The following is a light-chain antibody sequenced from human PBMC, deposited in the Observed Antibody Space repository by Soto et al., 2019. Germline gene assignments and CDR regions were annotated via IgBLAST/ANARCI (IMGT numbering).Light chain of an antibody. J-gene: IGKJ1*01. CDR3: QQSYSTPWT. Sequence: DIQMTQSPSSLSASVGDRVTITCRASQSISTYLNWYQQKPGKPPKLLIYAASSLQSGVPSWFSGSGSGTDFTLTISSLQPEDFAPYYCQQSYSTPWTFGQGTKVEIK. CDR1: QSISTY. CDR2: AAS. V-gene: IGKV1-39*01.